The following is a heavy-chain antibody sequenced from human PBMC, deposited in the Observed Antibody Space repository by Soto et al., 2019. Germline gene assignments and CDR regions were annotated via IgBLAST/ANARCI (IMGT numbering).Heavy chain of an antibody. V-gene: IGHV4-30-4*01. CDR1: GGSVSTGDFY. CDR3: ARGPPDNSGYSDY. CDR2: IYYSGST. J-gene: IGHJ4*02. Sequence: SETLSLTCTVFGGSVSTGDFYWTWIRQPPGKGLEWIGYIYYSGSTYYNPSLKSRASISVDASKNQFSLTLTSVTAADTAVYYCARGPPDNSGYSDYWGQGTLVTVSS. D-gene: IGHD3-22*01.